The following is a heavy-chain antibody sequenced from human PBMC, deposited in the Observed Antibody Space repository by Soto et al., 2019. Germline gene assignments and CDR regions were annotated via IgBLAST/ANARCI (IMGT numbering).Heavy chain of an antibody. Sequence: QVQLQESGPGLVKPSETLSLTCTVSGGSISGYYWKWIRQPPGKRLEWSGYSNYTGSTNYNPSLKSRVTMSVDTAKNQFSLKLSSVTAADTAVYYCARESPGAGHFDYWGQGILVTVSS. CDR3: ARESPGAGHFDY. J-gene: IGHJ4*02. CDR1: GGSISGYY. D-gene: IGHD6-13*01. CDR2: SNYTGST. V-gene: IGHV4-59*01.